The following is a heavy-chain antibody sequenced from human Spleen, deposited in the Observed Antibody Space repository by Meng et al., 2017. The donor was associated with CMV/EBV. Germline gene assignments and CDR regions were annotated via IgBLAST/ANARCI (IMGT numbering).Heavy chain of an antibody. V-gene: IGHV6-1*01. D-gene: IGHD6-19*01. J-gene: IGHJ4*02. CDR2: TYYRSKWYN. CDR1: GDSVSSNSAS. CDR3: ARSGSSGWIDY. Sequence: HVQLQQAVPGLLKPSQTSSLTFAISGDSVSSNSASWNWIRQSPSIGLEWLGRTYYRSKWYNDYAVSVKSRITINPDTSKNQFSLQLNSVTPEDTAMYYCARSGSSGWIDYWGQGTLVTVSS.